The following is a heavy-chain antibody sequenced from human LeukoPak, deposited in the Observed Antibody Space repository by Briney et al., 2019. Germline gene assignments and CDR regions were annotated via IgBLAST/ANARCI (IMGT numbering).Heavy chain of an antibody. CDR1: GGSISSGGYY. J-gene: IGHJ5*02. CDR3: ARDRCSSTSCFNWFDP. CDR2: IYYSGST. V-gene: IGHV4-31*03. D-gene: IGHD2-2*01. Sequence: PSETLSLTCTVSGGSISSGGYYWRWIRQHPGKGLEWIGYIYYSGSTYYNPSLKSRVTISVDTSKNQFSLKLSSVTAADTAVYYCARDRCSSTSCFNWFDPWGQGTLVTVSS.